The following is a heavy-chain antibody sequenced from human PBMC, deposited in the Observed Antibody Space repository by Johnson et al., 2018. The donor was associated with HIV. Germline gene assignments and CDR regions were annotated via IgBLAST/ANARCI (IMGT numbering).Heavy chain of an antibody. Sequence: VQLVESGGGVVQPGGSLRLSCAASGFTFSSYGMHWVRQAPGKGLQWVAVISYDGSNQYFADSVKGRFTISRDNSKNTLYLQMNSLRAEDTAVYYCANLAASAAFDIWGQGTMVTVSS. D-gene: IGHD6-25*01. CDR3: ANLAASAAFDI. V-gene: IGHV3-30*19. J-gene: IGHJ3*02. CDR2: ISYDGSNQ. CDR1: GFTFSSYG.